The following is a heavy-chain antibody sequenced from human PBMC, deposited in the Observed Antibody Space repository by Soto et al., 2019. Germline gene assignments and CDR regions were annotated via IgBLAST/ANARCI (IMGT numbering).Heavy chain of an antibody. CDR2: IYSTGST. Sequence: QVQLQESGPGLVKPSQTLSLTCTVSGGAISSGLHYWSWIRQRPGKGLEWIAYIYSTGSTDYNPSLKSRITISVDTSNNQFSLKMSSVTAADTAVYYSARGMPYYFDYWGQGSLVTVSS. J-gene: IGHJ4*02. CDR1: GGAISSGLHY. D-gene: IGHD2-2*01. V-gene: IGHV4-31*03. CDR3: ARGMPYYFDY.